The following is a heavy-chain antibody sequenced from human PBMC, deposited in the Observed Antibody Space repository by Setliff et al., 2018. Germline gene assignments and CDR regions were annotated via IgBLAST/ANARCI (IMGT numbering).Heavy chain of an antibody. Sequence: SETLSLTCTVSGGSISNTFYYWSWIRQPAGKGLEWIGHIYTSWSTNYNPSLKSRVTISVDTSKNQFSLKLRSVTAADTAVYYCARGGTFRYFDFWGQGAPVTVSS. V-gene: IGHV4-61*09. J-gene: IGHJ4*02. CDR1: GGSISNTFYY. CDR3: ARGGTFRYFDF. D-gene: IGHD5-12*01. CDR2: IYTSWST.